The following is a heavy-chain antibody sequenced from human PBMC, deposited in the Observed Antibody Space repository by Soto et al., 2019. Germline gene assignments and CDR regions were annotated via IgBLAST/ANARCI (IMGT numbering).Heavy chain of an antibody. CDR1: GYTFTNLG. Sequence: QVQLVQSGAEVKKPGASVKVSCKTSGYTFTNLGLSWVRQAPGQGLEWMGWISAYNASTNYAQNFQGRVTMTTDTPTSTAYRELRSLRSGVTPVYSCARGGTAIEYWGPGTLVTVPS. CDR2: ISAYNAST. D-gene: IGHD2-21*02. J-gene: IGHJ4*02. CDR3: ARGGTAIEY. V-gene: IGHV1-18*01.